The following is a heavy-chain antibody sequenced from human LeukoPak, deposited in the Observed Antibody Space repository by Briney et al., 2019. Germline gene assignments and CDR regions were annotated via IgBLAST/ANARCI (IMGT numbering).Heavy chain of an antibody. CDR1: GGSISSSNW. V-gene: IGHV4-4*02. CDR3: ARLPYSSSWYYFDY. D-gene: IGHD6-13*01. CDR2: ISQSGTT. J-gene: IGHJ4*02. Sequence: PSETLSLTCAISGGSISSSNWWTWVRQPPGKGLEWIGEISQSGTTNYKSSLKSRVTISLDRSKNQFSLRLTSVTAADTAVYYCARLPYSSSWYYFDYWGQGTLVTVSS.